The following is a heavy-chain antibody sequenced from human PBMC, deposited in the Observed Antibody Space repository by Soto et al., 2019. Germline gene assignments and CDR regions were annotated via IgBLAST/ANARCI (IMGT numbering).Heavy chain of an antibody. J-gene: IGHJ5*02. CDR1: GGSISSYY. CDR3: ARANNWDKSDP. V-gene: IGHV4-59*01. Sequence: ASETLSLACTVSGGSISSYYWSWIRQPPGKGLEWIGYIYYSGSTNYNPSLKSRVTISVDTSKNQFSLKLSSVTAADTAVYYCARANNWDKSDPWGQGTLVTVSS. CDR2: IYYSGST. D-gene: IGHD1-20*01.